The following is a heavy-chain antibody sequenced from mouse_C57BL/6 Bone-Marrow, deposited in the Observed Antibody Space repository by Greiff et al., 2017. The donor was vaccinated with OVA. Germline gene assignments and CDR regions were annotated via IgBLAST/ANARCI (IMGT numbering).Heavy chain of an antibody. CDR1: GFTFSSYA. J-gene: IGHJ4*01. V-gene: IGHV5-4*01. Sequence: EVQGVESGGGLVKPGGSLKLSCAASGFTFSSYAMSWVRQTPEKRLEWVATISDGGSYTYYPDNVKGRFTISRDNAKNNLYLQMSHLKSEDTAMYYCASTGWAMDYWGQGTSVTVSS. CDR3: ASTGWAMDY. D-gene: IGHD4-1*01. CDR2: ISDGGSYT.